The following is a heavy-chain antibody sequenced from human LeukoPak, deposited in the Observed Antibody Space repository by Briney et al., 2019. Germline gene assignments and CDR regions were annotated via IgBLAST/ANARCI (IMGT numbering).Heavy chain of an antibody. CDR3: ARDRGFTMIVVGPFGSAFDI. D-gene: IGHD3-22*01. Sequence: GSSVKVSCKASGGTFSSYAISWVRQAPGQGLEWMGGIIPIFGTANYAQKFQGRVTITADESTSTAYMELSSLRSEDTAVYYCARDRGFTMIVVGPFGSAFDIWGQGTMGTGSS. J-gene: IGHJ3*02. V-gene: IGHV1-69*01. CDR1: GGTFSSYA. CDR2: IIPIFGTA.